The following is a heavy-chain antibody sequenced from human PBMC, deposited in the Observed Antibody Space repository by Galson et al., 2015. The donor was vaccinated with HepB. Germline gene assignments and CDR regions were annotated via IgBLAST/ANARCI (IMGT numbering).Heavy chain of an antibody. CDR2: TYYRSRWYY. Sequence: ISGDSVSSNRAAWSWIRQSPSRGLGWLGRTYYRSRWYYDYALSVRSRMTIHPDTSKNQFSLQLNSVTPEDTALYYCARAVAGKGGEAFEIWGQGTVVIVSS. D-gene: IGHD6-19*01. J-gene: IGHJ3*02. CDR3: ARAVAGKGGEAFEI. V-gene: IGHV6-1*01. CDR1: GDSVSSNRAA.